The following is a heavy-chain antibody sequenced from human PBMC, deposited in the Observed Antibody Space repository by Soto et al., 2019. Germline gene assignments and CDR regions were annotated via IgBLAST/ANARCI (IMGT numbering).Heavy chain of an antibody. J-gene: IGHJ4*02. CDR3: AKLETYYYDSSGYEFDY. CDR1: GFTFSSYA. Sequence: LRLSCAASGFTFSSYAMSWVRQAPGKGLDWVSAISGSGGSTYYADSVKGRFTISRDNSKNTLYLQMNSLRAEDTAVYYCAKLETYYYDSSGYEFDYSGQGTLVTLCS. CDR2: ISGSGGST. V-gene: IGHV3-23*01. D-gene: IGHD3-22*01.